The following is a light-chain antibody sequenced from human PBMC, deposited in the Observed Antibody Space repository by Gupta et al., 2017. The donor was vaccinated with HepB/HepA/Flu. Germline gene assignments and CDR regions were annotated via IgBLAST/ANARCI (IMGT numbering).Light chain of an antibody. CDR1: SSDVGYYNY. J-gene: IGLJ3*02. CDR3: GSYTSSSTWV. V-gene: IGLV2-14*03. Sequence: QSALTQPASVSGSPGQSITISCTGTSSDVGYYNYVSWYQQYPGKAPKLIIYDVSNRPSWVSSRFSGSKSGNTASLTISGLQAEDEADYYCGSYTSSSTWVFGGGTKLTVL. CDR2: DVS.